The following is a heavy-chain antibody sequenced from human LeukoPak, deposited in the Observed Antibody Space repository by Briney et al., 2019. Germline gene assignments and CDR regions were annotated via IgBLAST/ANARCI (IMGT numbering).Heavy chain of an antibody. CDR1: GFTFSSYA. J-gene: IGHJ4*02. V-gene: IGHV3-23*01. CDR2: ISGSGGSA. D-gene: IGHD3-22*01. CDR3: AKDYYDSSGYSFDY. Sequence: GGSLRLSCAASGFTFSSYAMSWVRQAPGKGLEWVSAISGSGGSAYYADSVKGRFTISRDNSKNTLYLQMNSLRVEDTAVYYCAKDYYDSSGYSFDYWGQGTLVTVSS.